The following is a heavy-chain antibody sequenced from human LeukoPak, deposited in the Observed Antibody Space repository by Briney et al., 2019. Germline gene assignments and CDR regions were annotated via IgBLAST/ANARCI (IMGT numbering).Heavy chain of an antibody. CDR1: GFTFSSYA. CDR2: MSGSGGST. CDR3: AKGYISDFWSGYHPPYFDY. J-gene: IGHJ4*02. D-gene: IGHD3-3*01. Sequence: GGSLRLSCAASGFTFSSYAMSWVRQAPGKGLEWFSAMSGSGGSTYYADSVKGRFTISRDNSKNTLYLQMNSLRAEDTAVYYCAKGYISDFWSGYHPPYFDYWGQGTLVTVSS. V-gene: IGHV3-23*01.